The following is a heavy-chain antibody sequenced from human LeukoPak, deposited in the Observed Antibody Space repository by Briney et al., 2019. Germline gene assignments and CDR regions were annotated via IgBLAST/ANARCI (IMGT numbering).Heavy chain of an antibody. CDR1: GFTFSSYA. CDR3: ARGYYYYGMDV. J-gene: IGHJ6*02. CDR2: ISYDGSNK. Sequence: GGSLRLSCAASGFTFSSYAMHWVRQAPGKGLEWVAVISYDGSNKYYADSVKGRFTISRDNSENTLYLQMNSLRAEDTAVYYCARGYYYYGMDVWGQGTTVTVSS. V-gene: IGHV3-30*04.